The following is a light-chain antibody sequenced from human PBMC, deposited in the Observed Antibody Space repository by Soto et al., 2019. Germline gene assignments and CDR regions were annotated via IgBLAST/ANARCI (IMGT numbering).Light chain of an antibody. V-gene: IGKV1-5*03. J-gene: IGKJ4*01. CDR3: QQYNSYS. CDR1: QSISSW. Sequence: DIQMTQSPSTLSASVGDRVTITCRASQSISSWLAWYQQKPGKAPKLLIYKASSLESGVPLRFSGSGSGTEFTLTISSLQPDDFATYYCQQYNSYSFGGGTKVEIK. CDR2: KAS.